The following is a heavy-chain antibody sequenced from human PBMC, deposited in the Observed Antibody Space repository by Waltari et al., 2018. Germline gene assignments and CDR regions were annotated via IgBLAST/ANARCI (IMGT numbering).Heavy chain of an antibody. CDR3: ARDLTTVTIDY. CDR2: IYHSGST. D-gene: IGHD4-17*01. CDR1: GYSISSGYY. J-gene: IGHJ4*02. Sequence: QVQLQESGPGLVKPSETLSLTCTVSGYSISSGYYWGWIRQPPGKGLEWIGSIYHSGSTYYNPSLKSRVTISVDTSKNQFSLKLSSVTAADTAVYYCARDLTTVTIDYWGQGTLVTVSS. V-gene: IGHV4-38-2*02.